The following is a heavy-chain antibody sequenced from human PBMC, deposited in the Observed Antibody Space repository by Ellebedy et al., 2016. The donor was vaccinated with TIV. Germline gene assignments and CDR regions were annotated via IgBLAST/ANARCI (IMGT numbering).Heavy chain of an antibody. CDR2: ISSDGTNK. J-gene: IGHJ4*02. Sequence: GESLKISXAASRFTFSIFGLHWVRQAPGKGLEWVAIISSDGTNKYYADSVRGRFTISRDNSKNTLYLQMDSLRPEDTAIYYCAKDESGGDIPRPFDHWGQGTLVTVSS. CDR3: AKDESGGDIPRPFDH. CDR1: RFTFSIFG. D-gene: IGHD2-2*02. V-gene: IGHV3-30*18.